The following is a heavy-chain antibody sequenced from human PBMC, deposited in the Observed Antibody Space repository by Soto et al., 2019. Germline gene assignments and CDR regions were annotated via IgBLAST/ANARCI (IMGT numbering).Heavy chain of an antibody. Sequence: QVQLQESGPGLVKPSETLSLTCTVSGGSISSYYWSWIRQPPGTGLEWIGYIYYSGSTNYNPSLKSRVTISVDTSKNQFSLKLSSVTAADTAVYYCAGEGSRSSYWFDPWGQGTLVTVSS. CDR2: IYYSGST. V-gene: IGHV4-59*01. J-gene: IGHJ5*02. CDR1: GGSISSYY. D-gene: IGHD6-6*01. CDR3: AGEGSRSSYWFDP.